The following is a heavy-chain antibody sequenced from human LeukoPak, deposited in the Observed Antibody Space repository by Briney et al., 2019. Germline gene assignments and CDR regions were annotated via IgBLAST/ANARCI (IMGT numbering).Heavy chain of an antibody. Sequence: ASVKVSCKASGYTFTGYYMHWVRQAPGQGLEWMGWINPNSGGTNYAQKFQGRVTMTRDTSISTAYMELSRLRSDDTAEYYCVHYGSGSYAAFDIWGQGTMVTVSS. CDR3: VHYGSGSYAAFDI. D-gene: IGHD3-10*01. V-gene: IGHV1-2*02. CDR2: INPNSGGT. CDR1: GYTFTGYY. J-gene: IGHJ3*02.